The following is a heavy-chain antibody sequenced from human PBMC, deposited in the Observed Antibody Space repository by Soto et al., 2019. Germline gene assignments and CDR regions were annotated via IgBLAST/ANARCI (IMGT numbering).Heavy chain of an antibody. CDR1: GFIFSTYA. V-gene: IGHV3-33*01. CDR2: IWDDGITK. Sequence: PGRSQRLSCAASGFIFSTYAMHWVRQAPGKGLEWVAVIWDDGITKYYVDSVRGRFTISRDNTNNTLYLQMSSLRAEDTAVYYCARASSPMVTQGLWYFDLWGRGTLVTVSS. CDR3: ARASSPMVTQGLWYFDL. D-gene: IGHD4-17*01. J-gene: IGHJ2*01.